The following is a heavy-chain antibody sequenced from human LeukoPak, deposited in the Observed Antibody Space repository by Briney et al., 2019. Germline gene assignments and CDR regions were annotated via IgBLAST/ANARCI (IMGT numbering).Heavy chain of an antibody. CDR1: GFTFSSYR. J-gene: IGHJ6*02. CDR2: ISSSSSYI. Sequence: GGSLRLSCAASGFTFSSYRMNWVRQAPGKGLEWVSSISSSSSYIYYADSVKGRFTISRDNAKNSLYLQMNSLRAEDTAVYYCAGGQENYFPHYGMDVWGQGTTVTVSS. CDR3: AGGQENYFPHYGMDV. V-gene: IGHV3-21*01. D-gene: IGHD1-7*01.